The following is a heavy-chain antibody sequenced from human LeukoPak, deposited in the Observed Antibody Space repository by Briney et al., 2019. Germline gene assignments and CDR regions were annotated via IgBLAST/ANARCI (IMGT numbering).Heavy chain of an antibody. J-gene: IGHJ6*03. V-gene: IGHV3-11*01. CDR1: GFTFSDYY. CDR2: ITSAGTI. Sequence: GGSLRLSCAASGFTFSDYYMTWIRQAPGKGLEWVSYITSAGTIYNADSMKGRFTISRDNAKNSLYLQMNSLRAEDTALYYCARDGNGDYWSDYYYMDVWGKGTTVTVSS. D-gene: IGHD4-17*01. CDR3: ARDGNGDYWSDYYYMDV.